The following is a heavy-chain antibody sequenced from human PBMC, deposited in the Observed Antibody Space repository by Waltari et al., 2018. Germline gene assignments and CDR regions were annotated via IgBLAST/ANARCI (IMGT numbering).Heavy chain of an antibody. CDR1: GGTFSSYA. J-gene: IGHJ5*02. CDR2: IIPIFGTA. V-gene: IGHV1-69*12. D-gene: IGHD2-2*01. Sequence: QVQLVQSGAEVKKPGTSVKVSCKASGGTFSSYASSWVRQATGQGLECMGWIIPIFGTANYAQNFQCSVTITADESTSSAYMALSRLRSEDTAVYYCARGRSSTSWGNWFDPWGQGTLVTVSS. CDR3: ARGRSSTSWGNWFDP.